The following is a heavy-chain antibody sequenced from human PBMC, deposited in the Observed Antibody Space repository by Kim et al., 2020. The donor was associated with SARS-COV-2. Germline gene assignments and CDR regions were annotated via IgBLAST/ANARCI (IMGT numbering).Heavy chain of an antibody. J-gene: IGHJ4*02. CDR3: AKDGSSSLEN. V-gene: IGHV3-30*18. D-gene: IGHD6-6*01. CDR2: ISYDGSNK. CDR1: GFTFSSYG. Sequence: GGSLRLSCAASGFTFSSYGMHWVRQAPGKGLEWVAVISYDGSNKYYADSVKGRFTISRDNSKNTLYLQMNSLRAEDTAVYYCAKDGSSSLENWGQGTLVT.